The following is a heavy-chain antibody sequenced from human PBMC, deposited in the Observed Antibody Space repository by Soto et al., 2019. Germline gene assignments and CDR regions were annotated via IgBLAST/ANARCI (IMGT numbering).Heavy chain of an antibody. V-gene: IGHV4-38-2*01. CDR2: IYHSGST. D-gene: IGHD2-2*01. Sequence: NPSETLSLTCAVSGYSISSGYYWGWIRQPPGKGLEWIGSIYHSGSTYYNPSLKSRVTISVDTSKNQFSLKLSSVTAADTAVYYCARVAVDIVVVPADAYYYYYGMDVWGQGTTVTVSS. CDR1: GYSISSGYY. J-gene: IGHJ6*02. CDR3: ARVAVDIVVVPADAYYYYYGMDV.